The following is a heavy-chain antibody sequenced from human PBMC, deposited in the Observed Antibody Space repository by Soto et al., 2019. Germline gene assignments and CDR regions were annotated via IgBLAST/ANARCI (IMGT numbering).Heavy chain of an antibody. V-gene: IGHV3-13*04. CDR1: GFTFSSYD. CDR3: ASGGASHNSGYYYFGL. Sequence: EVQLEESGGGLVQPGGSLRLSCAASGFTFSSYDMHWVRQVTGKGLEWVSTFGSSGDTYYPGSLKGRFTISRENAKNSLYLQMNSLRAEDTAVYYWASGGASHNSGYYYFGLWGQGTLVTVSS. D-gene: IGHD3-22*01. J-gene: IGHJ4*02. CDR2: FGSSGDT.